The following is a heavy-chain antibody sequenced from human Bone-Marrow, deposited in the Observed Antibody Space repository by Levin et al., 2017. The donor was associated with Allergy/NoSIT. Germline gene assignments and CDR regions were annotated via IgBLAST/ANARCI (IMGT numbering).Heavy chain of an antibody. J-gene: IGHJ6*02. CDR2: IYPGDSDT. Sequence: GGSLRLSCKGSGYSFTSYWIGWVRQMPGKGLEWMGIIYPGDSDTRYSPSFQGQVTISADKSISTAYLQWSSLKASDTAMYYCARQKGIQWFGELLPIYGMDVWGQGTTVTVSS. D-gene: IGHD3-10*01. CDR1: GYSFTSYW. V-gene: IGHV5-51*01. CDR3: ARQKGIQWFGELLPIYGMDV.